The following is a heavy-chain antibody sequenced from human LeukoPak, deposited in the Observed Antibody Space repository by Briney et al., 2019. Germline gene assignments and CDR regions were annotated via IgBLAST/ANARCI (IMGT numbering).Heavy chain of an antibody. CDR3: ATGVYCATTTCPGYQHKNCFMPV. V-gene: IGHV1-24*01. D-gene: IGHD2-2*01. J-gene: IGHJ6*03. CDR1: RLTLADLS. Sequence: GASVRPSSAVSRLTLADLSMPWVRQAPGTGLEWVGGFDRKNRDTIYAQRLRGRATSTKDKSTDQDYLDLSSSSADDAAVYYCATGVYCATTTCPGYQHKNCFMPVWG. CDR2: FDRKNRDT.